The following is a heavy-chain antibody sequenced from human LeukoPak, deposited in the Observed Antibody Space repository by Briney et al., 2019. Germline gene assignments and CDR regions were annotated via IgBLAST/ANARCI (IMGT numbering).Heavy chain of an antibody. CDR1: RFIFSSFS. CDR2: ISGSTGTI. D-gene: IGHD5-18*01. J-gene: IGHJ4*02. Sequence: GGSLRLSCTASRFIFSSFSMNWVRQVPGKGLEWISYISGSTGTIYYADSVKGRFTISRDNAKNSLYLQMNSLRDEDTAVYYCARDRGYSYGYEASYYFDYWGQGALVTVSS. V-gene: IGHV3-48*02. CDR3: ARDRGYSYGYEASYYFDY.